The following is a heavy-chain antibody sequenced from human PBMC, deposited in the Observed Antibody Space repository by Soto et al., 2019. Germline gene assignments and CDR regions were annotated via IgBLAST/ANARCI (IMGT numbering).Heavy chain of an antibody. D-gene: IGHD2-15*01. J-gene: IGHJ3*02. CDR1: GGTFISYT. CDR3: AATSPAQYCSGGSCYFDAFDI. Sequence: GASVKVSCKASGGTFISYTISWVRQAPGQGLEWMGRIIPILGIANYAQKFQGRVTITADKSTSTAYMELSSLRSEDTAVYYCAATSPAQYCSGGSCYFDAFDIWGQGTTVTVSS. CDR2: IIPILGIA. V-gene: IGHV1-69*02.